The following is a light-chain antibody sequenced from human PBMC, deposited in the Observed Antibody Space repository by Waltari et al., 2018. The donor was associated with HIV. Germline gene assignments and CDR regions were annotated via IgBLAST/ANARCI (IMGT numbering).Light chain of an antibody. CDR1: NIEEKT. Sequence: YVLTQPPSVSVAPGEAARISCGGNNIEEKTVHWSQQKPGQAPVLVIYYNDDRPSGIPERFSGSNSQNTATLTISRVEAGDEADYYCQVWDDIIGPYVVFGGGTKLTVL. CDR2: YND. CDR3: QVWDDIIGPYVV. V-gene: IGLV3-21*04. J-gene: IGLJ3*02.